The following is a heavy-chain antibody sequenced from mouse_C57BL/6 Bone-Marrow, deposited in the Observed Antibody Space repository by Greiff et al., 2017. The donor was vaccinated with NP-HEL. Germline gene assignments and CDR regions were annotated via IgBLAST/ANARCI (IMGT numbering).Heavy chain of an antibody. CDR3: ARRFPYYYGSSYAMDY. Sequence: QVQLQQSDAELVKPGASVKISCKVSGYTFTDHTIHWMKQRPEQGLEWIGYIYPRDGSTKYNEKFKGKATLTADKSSSTAYMQLNSLTSEDSAVYFCARRFPYYYGSSYAMDYWGQGTSVTVSS. CDR1: GYTFTDHT. D-gene: IGHD1-1*01. J-gene: IGHJ4*01. V-gene: IGHV1-78*01. CDR2: IYPRDGST.